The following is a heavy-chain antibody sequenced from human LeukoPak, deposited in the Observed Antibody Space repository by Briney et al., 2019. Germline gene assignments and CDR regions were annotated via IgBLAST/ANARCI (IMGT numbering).Heavy chain of an antibody. D-gene: IGHD4-11*01. J-gene: IGHJ6*03. CDR3: ARDADDCSNLYYYYYYMDV. CDR1: GGSISSSSYY. CDR2: IYYSGST. V-gene: IGHV4-39*07. Sequence: SETLSLTCTVSGGSISSSSYYWGWIRQPPGKGLEWSGSIYYSGSTYYNPSIKSRVTISVDTSKNQFSLKLSSVTAADTAVSYCARDADDCSNLYYYYYYMDVWGKGTTVTVSS.